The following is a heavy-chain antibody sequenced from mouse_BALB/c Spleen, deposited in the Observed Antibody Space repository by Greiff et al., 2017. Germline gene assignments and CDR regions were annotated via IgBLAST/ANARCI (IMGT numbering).Heavy chain of an antibody. V-gene: IGHV3-8*02. J-gene: IGHJ2*01. CDR3: ARYYYGSSPYYFDY. CDR1: GDSITSGY. D-gene: IGHD1-1*01. CDR2: ISYSGST. Sequence: VQLQQSGPSLVKPSQTLSLTCSVTGDSITSGYWNWIRKFPGNKLEYMGYISYSGSTYYNPSLKSRISITRDTSKNQYYLQLNSVTTEDTATYYCARYYYGSSPYYFDYWGQGTTLTVSS.